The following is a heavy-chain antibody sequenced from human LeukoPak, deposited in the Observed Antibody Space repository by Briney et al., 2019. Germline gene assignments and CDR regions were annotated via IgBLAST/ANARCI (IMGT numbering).Heavy chain of an antibody. Sequence: GGSLRLSCAASKFTFSSYSMNWVRQAPGKGLEWVSSINSYSSYIYYADSVKGRFTISRDNAKNSLYLQMNSLRAEDTAVYYCTRAYDSGTYSTFDYWGQGALVTVTS. J-gene: IGHJ4*02. V-gene: IGHV3-21*01. CDR1: KFTFSSYS. D-gene: IGHD3-10*01. CDR2: INSYSSYI. CDR3: TRAYDSGTYSTFDY.